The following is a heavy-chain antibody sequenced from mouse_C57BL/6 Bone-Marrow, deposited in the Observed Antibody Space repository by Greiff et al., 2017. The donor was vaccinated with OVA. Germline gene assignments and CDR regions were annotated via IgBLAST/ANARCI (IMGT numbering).Heavy chain of an antibody. CDR2: INPSSGYT. J-gene: IGHJ3*01. CDR1: GYTFTSYW. D-gene: IGHD2-3*01. V-gene: IGHV1-7*01. CDR3: AIRRWLLSFAY. Sequence: QVQLKESGAELAKPGASVKLSCKASGYTFTSYWMHWVKQRPGQGLEWIGYINPSSGYTKYNQKFKDKATLTADKSSSTAYMQLSSLTYEDSAVYYCAIRRWLLSFAYWGQGTLVTVSA.